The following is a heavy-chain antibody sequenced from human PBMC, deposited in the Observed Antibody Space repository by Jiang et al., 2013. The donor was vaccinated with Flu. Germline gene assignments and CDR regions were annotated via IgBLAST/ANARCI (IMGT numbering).Heavy chain of an antibody. J-gene: IGHJ6*02. V-gene: IGHV3-9*01. Sequence: QLVESGGGLVQPGRPLRLSCAASGFTFGDYAMHWVRQVPGKGLEWVSGISWNSNSMHYADSVKGRFTISRDNAKNSLYLQMNSLTPEDTALYYCAKGLRVASYYGMDVWGQGTTVTVSS. CDR2: ISWNSNSM. CDR3: AKGLRVASYYGMDV. D-gene: IGHD4-17*01. CDR1: GFTFGDYA.